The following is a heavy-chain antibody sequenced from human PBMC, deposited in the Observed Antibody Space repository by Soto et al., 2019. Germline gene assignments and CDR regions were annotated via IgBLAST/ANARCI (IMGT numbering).Heavy chain of an antibody. D-gene: IGHD6-6*01. CDR2: VSSSGTTR. CDR3: ARMGTRAARPSY. CDR1: GFTFSDYD. Sequence: QVQLAESGGGLVEPGGYLRISCAASGFTFSDYDMSWIRQSPGKGLEWVSFVSSSGTTRYFADSVKGRFTISRDNAKNSLYLKMNSLRAEDTAVYYCARMGTRAARPSYWGQGTLVTVSS. J-gene: IGHJ4*02. V-gene: IGHV3-11*01.